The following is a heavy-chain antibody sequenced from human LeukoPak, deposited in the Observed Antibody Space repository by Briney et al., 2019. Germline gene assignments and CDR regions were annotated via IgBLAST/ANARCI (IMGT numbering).Heavy chain of an antibody. D-gene: IGHD6-19*01. CDR1: DGSITNND. V-gene: IGHV4-59*01. Sequence: SETLSLTCTVSDGSITNNDWSWVRQTPGKGLEFIGYVHYSGTTNHNPSLRSRVTISIDTSRKHFFLKLKSVTAADTAVYYCARVSHSSGWTYAFDIWGQGTMVTVSS. J-gene: IGHJ3*02. CDR2: VHYSGTT. CDR3: ARVSHSSGWTYAFDI.